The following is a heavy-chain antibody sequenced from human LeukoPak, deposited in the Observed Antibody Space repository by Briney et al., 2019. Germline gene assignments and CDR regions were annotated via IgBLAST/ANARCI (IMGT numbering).Heavy chain of an antibody. CDR2: ITPNSDGT. Sequence: ASVKVSCKTSGYTVTGYYIHWVRQAPGQGLEWMGWITPNSDGTDYAQKFQGRVTMTRDTSISTAYMELSRLRSDDTAVYYCARGTYDYVWGSYRPTLDYWGQGTLVTVSS. D-gene: IGHD3-16*02. CDR3: ARGTYDYVWGSYRPTLDY. CDR1: GYTVTGYY. J-gene: IGHJ4*02. V-gene: IGHV1-2*02.